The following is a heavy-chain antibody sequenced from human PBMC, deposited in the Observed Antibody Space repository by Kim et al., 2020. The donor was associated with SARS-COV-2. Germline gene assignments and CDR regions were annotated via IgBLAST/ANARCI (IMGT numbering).Heavy chain of an antibody. CDR3: ARVLPGFDWYFDL. Sequence: SETLSLTCSVSAHSIYTYYWSWIRQPAGTRLEYIGRINTSGNTNYNPSFQSRVTMSMDTSGTQFSLRLTSVTAADTAVYYCARVLPGFDWYFDLWGRGTLVTVSS. D-gene: IGHD3-16*01. J-gene: IGHJ2*01. CDR2: INTSGNT. CDR1: AHSIYTYY. V-gene: IGHV4-4*07.